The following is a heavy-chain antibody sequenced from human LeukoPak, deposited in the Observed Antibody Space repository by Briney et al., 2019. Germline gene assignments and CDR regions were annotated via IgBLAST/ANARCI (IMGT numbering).Heavy chain of an antibody. Sequence: GGSLRLSCAASGFTFSSYWMNWVRQAPGKRLEWVANIKQDGSEKYYVDSVRGRFTISRDNSKNTLYLQMNSLRAEDTAVYYCARGGSYLSAFDIWGQGTMVTVSS. J-gene: IGHJ3*02. CDR1: GFTFSSYW. CDR2: IKQDGSEK. V-gene: IGHV3-7*03. CDR3: ARGGSYLSAFDI. D-gene: IGHD1-26*01.